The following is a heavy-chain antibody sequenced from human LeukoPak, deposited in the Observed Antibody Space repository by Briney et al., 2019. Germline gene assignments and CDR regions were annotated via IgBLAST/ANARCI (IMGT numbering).Heavy chain of an antibody. CDR2: ISYDGSNK. V-gene: IGHV3-30-3*01. J-gene: IGHJ5*02. D-gene: IGHD6-13*01. CDR1: GFTFSSYA. CDR3: ARGLVLVPIYNWFDP. Sequence: GGSLRLSCAASGFTFSSYAMHWVRQAPGKGLERVAVISYDGSNKYYADSVKGRFTISRDNSKNTLYLQMNSLRAEDTAVYYCARGLVLVPIYNWFDPWGQGTLVTVSS.